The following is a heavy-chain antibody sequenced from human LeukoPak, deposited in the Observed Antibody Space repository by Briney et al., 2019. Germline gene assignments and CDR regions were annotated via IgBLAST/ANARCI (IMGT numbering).Heavy chain of an antibody. Sequence: ASVKVSCKASGYTFTGYYMHWVRQAPGQGLEWMGWINPNSGGTNYAQKLQGRVTMTRDTSISTAYMELSRLRSDDTAVYYCARVGGPPIFGVVINYYYYMDVWGKGTTVTVSS. CDR1: GYTFTGYY. D-gene: IGHD3-3*01. J-gene: IGHJ6*03. V-gene: IGHV1-2*02. CDR2: INPNSGGT. CDR3: ARVGGPPIFGVVINYYYYMDV.